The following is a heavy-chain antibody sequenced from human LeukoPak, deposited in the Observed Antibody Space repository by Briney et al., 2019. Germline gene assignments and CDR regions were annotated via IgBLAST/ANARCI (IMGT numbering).Heavy chain of an antibody. D-gene: IGHD3-10*01. CDR1: GGSISSYY. V-gene: IGHV4-59*01. J-gene: IGHJ4*02. Sequence: SETLSLTCTVSGGSISSYYWSWIRQPPGKGLEWIGYIYYSGSTNYNPSLKSRVTISVDTSKNQFSLKLSSVTAANTAVYYCARDSGPTAPFDYWGQGTLVTVSS. CDR3: ARDSGPTAPFDY. CDR2: IYYSGST.